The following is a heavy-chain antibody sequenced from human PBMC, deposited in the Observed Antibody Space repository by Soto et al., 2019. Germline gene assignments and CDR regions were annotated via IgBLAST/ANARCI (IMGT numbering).Heavy chain of an antibody. CDR2: MFYSGNT. Sequence: PSETLSPTCTVSGGSISRRGYYWNWIRQHPGKGLDWIGYMFYSGNTYYNPSLKSRVTISMDTSKNQFSLNLSSLTAAATALYYCAGRQHSAGLIAVRPGLDYWGPGILVTVSP. J-gene: IGHJ4*02. V-gene: IGHV4-31*03. D-gene: IGHD6-6*01. CDR1: GGSISRRGYY. CDR3: AGRQHSAGLIAVRPGLDY.